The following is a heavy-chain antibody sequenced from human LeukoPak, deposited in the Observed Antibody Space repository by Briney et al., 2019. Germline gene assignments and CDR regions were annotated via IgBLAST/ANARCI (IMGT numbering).Heavy chain of an antibody. Sequence: GGSLRLSCAASGFTFSSYAMHWVRQAPGKGLEYVSAISSNGGSTYYANSVKGRFTISRDNSKNTLYLQMGSLRAEDMAVYYCARPDDRTSGAFAIWGQGTMVTVSS. CDR3: ARPDDRTSGAFAI. CDR1: GFTFSSYA. CDR2: ISSNGGST. D-gene: IGHD1-14*01. V-gene: IGHV3-64*01. J-gene: IGHJ3*02.